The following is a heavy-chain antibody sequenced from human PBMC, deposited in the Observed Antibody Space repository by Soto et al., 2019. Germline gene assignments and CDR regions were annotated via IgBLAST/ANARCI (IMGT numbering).Heavy chain of an antibody. Sequence: EVQLVESGGGLVRPGRSLRLSCAASGFTFDDYAMHWVRQAPGKGLEWVSGISWNSGSIGYADSVKGRFTISRDNAKKSLYLQINRLKADDTALYYCAKGMRRWLVPLFDYWGQGSLVAVS. V-gene: IGHV3-9*01. CDR3: AKGMRRWLVPLFDY. J-gene: IGHJ4*02. CDR1: GFTFDDYA. CDR2: ISWNSGSI. D-gene: IGHD6-19*01.